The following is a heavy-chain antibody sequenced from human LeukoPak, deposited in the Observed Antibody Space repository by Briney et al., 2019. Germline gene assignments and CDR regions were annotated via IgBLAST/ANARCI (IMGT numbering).Heavy chain of an antibody. CDR3: AKDTSIGKYCTNGVCSPFDY. V-gene: IGHV3-23*01. CDR1: GFTFSSYA. D-gene: IGHD2-8*01. Sequence: GGSLRLSCAGSGFTFSSYAMSWVRQAPGQGLEWVSVISDSGDYTSYADSVRGRFTISRDNSKNTLYLQMISLRPEDTAVYYCAKDTSIGKYCTNGVCSPFDYWGQGTLVTVSS. CDR2: ISDSGDYT. J-gene: IGHJ4*02.